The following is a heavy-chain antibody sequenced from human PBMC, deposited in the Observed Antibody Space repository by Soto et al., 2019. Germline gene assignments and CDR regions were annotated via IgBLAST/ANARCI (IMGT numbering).Heavy chain of an antibody. D-gene: IGHD6-6*01. CDR1: GYTFTSYG. CDR3: ARDGAEYSRSAGEYYYYYYMDV. Sequence: QVQLVQSGAEVKKPGASVKVSCKASGYTFTSYGISWVRQAPGQGLEWMGWISAYNGNTNYAQKLQGRVTMTTDTSTSTAYMELRGLRSDDTAVYYCARDGAEYSRSAGEYYYYYYMDVWGKGTTVTVSS. V-gene: IGHV1-18*01. CDR2: ISAYNGNT. J-gene: IGHJ6*03.